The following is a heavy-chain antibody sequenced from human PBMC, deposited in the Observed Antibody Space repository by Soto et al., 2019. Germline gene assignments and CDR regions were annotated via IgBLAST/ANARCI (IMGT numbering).Heavy chain of an antibody. V-gene: IGHV1-3*05. D-gene: IGHD3-22*01. CDR3: AREGYDSRGYYGGGSWYFEL. Sequence: QVQLVQSGAEEKKPGASVKVSCKASGYTFTSYAMHWVRQAPGQRLEWMGWINAGNGNTKYSQKFQGRVTITRDTSASTAYMDLSSLRSEHTAVYYCAREGYDSRGYYGGGSWYFELWGRGTLVTVSS. CDR2: INAGNGNT. CDR1: GYTFTSYA. J-gene: IGHJ2*01.